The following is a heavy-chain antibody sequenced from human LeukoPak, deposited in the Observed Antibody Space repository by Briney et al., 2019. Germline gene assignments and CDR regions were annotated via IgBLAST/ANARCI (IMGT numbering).Heavy chain of an antibody. D-gene: IGHD1-26*01. CDR2: IIPIFGKA. CDR3: ARAYSGSYDLDALDI. V-gene: IGHV1-69*04. CDR1: GGTFNSYA. J-gene: IGHJ3*02. Sequence: GSSVKVSCKASGGTFNSYAISWVRQAPGQGREWMGRIIPIFGKANYAQKFQGRGTITTDKSTRTDYMEVSSLRSEDTAVYYCARAYSGSYDLDALDIWGQGTMVTVSS.